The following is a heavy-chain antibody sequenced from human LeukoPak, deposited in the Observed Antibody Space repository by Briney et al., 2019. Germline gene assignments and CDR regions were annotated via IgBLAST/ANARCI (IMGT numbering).Heavy chain of an antibody. J-gene: IGHJ4*02. V-gene: IGHV3-7*03. CDR3: AKSSYYESSGYYREYYFDF. Sequence: GGSLRLSCAVSGFNFRDHWMDWVRQAPGKGLQWVGHIKNDGSETYYLDSLKGRFSISRDNTNNALYLQMNSLRDEDTAVYYCAKSSYYESSGYYREYYFDFWGQGTLVTVSS. D-gene: IGHD3-22*01. CDR1: GFNFRDHW. CDR2: IKNDGSET.